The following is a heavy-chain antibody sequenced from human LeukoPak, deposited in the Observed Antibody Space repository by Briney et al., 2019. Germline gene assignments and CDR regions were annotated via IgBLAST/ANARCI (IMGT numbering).Heavy chain of an antibody. J-gene: IGHJ2*01. D-gene: IGHD1-26*01. CDR1: GFTFSSYS. CDR2: ISSSSSTI. CDR3: AKDQAVGAAYWFFDL. Sequence: GGSLRLSCAASGFTFSSYSMNWVRQAPGKGLEWVSYISSSSSTIYYADSVKGRFTISRDNAKNSLYLQMNSLRAEDTAIYYCAKDQAVGAAYWFFDLWGRGTLVTVSS. V-gene: IGHV3-48*04.